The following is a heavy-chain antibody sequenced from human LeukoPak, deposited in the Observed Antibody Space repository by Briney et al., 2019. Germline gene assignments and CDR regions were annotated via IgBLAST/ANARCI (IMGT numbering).Heavy chain of an antibody. Sequence: GGSLRLSCAASGFTFSNYAMSWVRQAPGMGLEWVSGIPGSGGGTYYADSVRGRFTISRDNSKNTLHLQMNSLRPEDTAVYYCAKELGEIGTPVFDYWGQGTLVTVSS. J-gene: IGHJ4*02. V-gene: IGHV3-23*01. CDR3: AKELGEIGTPVFDY. D-gene: IGHD2-21*01. CDR2: IPGSGGGT. CDR1: GFTFSNYA.